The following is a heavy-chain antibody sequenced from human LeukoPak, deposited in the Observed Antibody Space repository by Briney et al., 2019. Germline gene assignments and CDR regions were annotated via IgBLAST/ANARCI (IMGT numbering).Heavy chain of an antibody. CDR3: ARDRGNWFDP. J-gene: IGHJ5*02. D-gene: IGHD3-10*01. CDR1: GYTFTSYH. V-gene: IGHV1-69*13. Sequence: ASVNVSFKASGYTFTSYHINWVRQAPGQGLEWMGGIIPIFGTANYAQKFQGRVTITADESTSTAYMELSSLRSEDTAVYYCARDRGNWFDPWGQGTLVTVSS. CDR2: IIPIFGTA.